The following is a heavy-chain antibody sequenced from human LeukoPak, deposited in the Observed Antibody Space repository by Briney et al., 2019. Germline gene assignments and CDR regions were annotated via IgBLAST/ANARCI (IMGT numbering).Heavy chain of an antibody. CDR2: IYYSGST. CDR3: ARDHRPYYDFWSGYKPCDI. D-gene: IGHD3-3*01. Sequence: SETLSLTCTVSGGSISSYYWSWIRQPPGKGLEWIGYIYYSGSTNYNPSLKSRVTISVDTSKNQFSLKLSSVTAADTAVYYCARDHRPYYDFWSGYKPCDIWGQGTMVTVSS. V-gene: IGHV4-59*01. CDR1: GGSISSYY. J-gene: IGHJ3*02.